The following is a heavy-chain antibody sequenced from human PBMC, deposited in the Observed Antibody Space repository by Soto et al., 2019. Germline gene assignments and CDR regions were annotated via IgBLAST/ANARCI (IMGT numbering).Heavy chain of an antibody. D-gene: IGHD6-13*01. V-gene: IGHV3-74*01. Sequence: GGSLRLSCAASGFTFSSYWMHWVRQAPGKGLVWVSRINSDGSSTSYADSVKGRFTISRDNAKNTLYLQMNSLRAEDTAVYYCASSLGRSSWFDYWGQGTLVTVS. CDR1: GFTFSSYW. CDR3: ASSLGRSSWFDY. J-gene: IGHJ4*02. CDR2: INSDGSST.